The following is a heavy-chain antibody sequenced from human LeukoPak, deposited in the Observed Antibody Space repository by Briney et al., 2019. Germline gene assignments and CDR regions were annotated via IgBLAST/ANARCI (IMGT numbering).Heavy chain of an antibody. Sequence: ASVKVSCKASGYTFTSYGISWVRQAPGQGLEWMGWISAYNGNTNYAQKLQGRVTMTTDTSTSTAYMELRSPRSDDTAVYYCARFDWYSSSWYGGLDYWGQGTLVTVSS. D-gene: IGHD6-13*01. V-gene: IGHV1-18*01. CDR1: GYTFTSYG. CDR2: ISAYNGNT. J-gene: IGHJ4*02. CDR3: ARFDWYSSSWYGGLDY.